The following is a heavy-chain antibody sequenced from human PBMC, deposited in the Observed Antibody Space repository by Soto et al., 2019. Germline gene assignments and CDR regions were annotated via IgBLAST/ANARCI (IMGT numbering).Heavy chain of an antibody. CDR1: GGSISSSSYY. CDR2: IYYSGST. D-gene: IGHD2-15*01. CDR3: FDCSGGSCYSGIPY. Sequence: QLQLQESGPGLVKPSETLSLTCIVSGGSISSSSYYWGWIRQPPGKGLEWIGSIYYSGSTYYNPSLKSRVTISVDTSKNQFSLKLSSVTAADTAVYYCFDCSGGSCYSGIPYWGQGTLVTVSS. V-gene: IGHV4-39*01. J-gene: IGHJ4*02.